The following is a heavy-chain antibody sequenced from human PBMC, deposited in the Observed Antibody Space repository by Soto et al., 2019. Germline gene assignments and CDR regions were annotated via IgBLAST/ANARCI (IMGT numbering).Heavy chain of an antibody. CDR3: ARGTLTSYFDY. V-gene: IGHV4-59*01. CDR2: LYYSGST. CDR1: GGSISSYY. J-gene: IGHJ4*02. Sequence: SETLSLTCTVSGGSISSYYWSWIRQPPGKGLESIGNLYYSGSTNYNPSLKSRVTISVVTSKNQFSLKRSSVTAADTAVYYCARGTLTSYFDYWGQGTLVTVSS.